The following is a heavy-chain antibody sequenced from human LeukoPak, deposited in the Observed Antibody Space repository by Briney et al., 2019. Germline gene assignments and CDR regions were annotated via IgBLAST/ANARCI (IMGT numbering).Heavy chain of an antibody. D-gene: IGHD1/OR15-1a*01. CDR2: ISYSDNT. V-gene: IGHV4-39*01. CDR1: GGSISSTSYF. Sequence: SETLSLTCTVSGGSISSTSYFWGWIRQPPGKGLEWIGSISYSDNTYYNPSLKSRVTISVDTSKNQFSLRLASVTAADTAVYFCARRTFAAPDYWGQGTLVTVSS. CDR3: ARRTFAAPDY. J-gene: IGHJ4*02.